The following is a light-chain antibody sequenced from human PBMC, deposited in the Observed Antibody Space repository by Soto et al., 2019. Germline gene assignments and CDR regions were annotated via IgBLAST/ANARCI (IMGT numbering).Light chain of an antibody. CDR2: AAF. CDR1: QDIRND. V-gene: IGKV1-6*01. CDR3: LQYYNFSWT. J-gene: IGKJ1*01. Sequence: AIQMTQSPSSLSASVGDRVTXTCRASQDIRNDLAWYQQKPGQAPHLLIFAAFNLQSGVPSRFSGGGSGTHFTLTISSMQPDDFATYYCLQYYNFSWTFGQGTKVDIK.